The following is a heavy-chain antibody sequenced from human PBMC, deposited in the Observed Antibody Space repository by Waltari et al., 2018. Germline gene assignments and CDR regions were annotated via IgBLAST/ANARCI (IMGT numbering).Heavy chain of an antibody. Sequence: HLVESGGGLIQPGGSMGLSCGASGFTVSNYYMSWGRQAPGRGLECVSVIYSAVTTYYADSVKGRFTISRDTFRNTLYLQMDNLRPDDTAVYYCARGNTASLDYWGQGTLVTVSS. J-gene: IGHJ4*02. D-gene: IGHD2-21*02. CDR3: ARGNTASLDY. CDR1: GFTVSNYY. CDR2: IYSAVTT. V-gene: IGHV3-53*01.